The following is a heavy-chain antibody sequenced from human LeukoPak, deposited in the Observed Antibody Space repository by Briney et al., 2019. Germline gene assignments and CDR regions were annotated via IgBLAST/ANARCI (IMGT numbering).Heavy chain of an antibody. J-gene: IGHJ5*02. CDR3: AKDYRSSSLSRWFDP. Sequence: PGGSLTLSCVPSGFIFSGYAMSWARQATGKALEWVSGISGSGGSRYYADSVKGRLTMSRDNSKNRLYVQVNSLRAEDTAVYYCAKDYRSSSLSRWFDPWGQGTLVTVSS. CDR1: GFIFSGYA. D-gene: IGHD6-6*01. CDR2: ISGSGGSR. V-gene: IGHV3-23*01.